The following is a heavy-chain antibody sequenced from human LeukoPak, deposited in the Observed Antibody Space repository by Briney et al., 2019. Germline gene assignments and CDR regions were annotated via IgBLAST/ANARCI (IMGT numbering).Heavy chain of an antibody. J-gene: IGHJ5*02. Sequence: SETLSLTCAVYGGSFSGYYWSWIRQPPGKGLEWIGEINHSGSTNYNPSLKSRVTISVDTSKNQFSLKLSSVTAADTAVYYCARNSNYLSNWFDPWGQGTLVTVPS. V-gene: IGHV4-34*01. D-gene: IGHD4-11*01. CDR2: INHSGST. CDR1: GGSFSGYY. CDR3: ARNSNYLSNWFDP.